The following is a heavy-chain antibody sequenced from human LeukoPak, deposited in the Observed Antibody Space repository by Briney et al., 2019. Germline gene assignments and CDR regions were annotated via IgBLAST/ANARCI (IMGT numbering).Heavy chain of an antibody. J-gene: IGHJ3*02. CDR3: ARDFRATPDHDAFDI. D-gene: IGHD1-26*01. Sequence: GGSLRLSCAASGFTFSSYGMHWVRQAPGKGLEWVAVIWYDGSNKYYADSVKGRFTISRDNSKNTLYLQMNSLRAEDTAVYYCARDFRATPDHDAFDIWGQGTMVTVSS. CDR1: GFTFSSYG. V-gene: IGHV3-33*01. CDR2: IWYDGSNK.